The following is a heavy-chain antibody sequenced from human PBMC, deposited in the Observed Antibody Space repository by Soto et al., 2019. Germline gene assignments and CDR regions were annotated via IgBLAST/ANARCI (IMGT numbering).Heavy chain of an antibody. CDR1: DVTRNIYW. Sequence: HPGGSLRLSCTGSDVTRNIYWMHWVRQAPVKGLELVASISGPGGNTTYAKPVKGRFTISRAHPNHTVSLQMNSQGVDDTALYFCAKDRRIAVSHFDFWGQGTLVTVS. CDR2: ISGPGGNT. D-gene: IGHD6-19*01. J-gene: IGHJ4*02. CDR3: AKDRRIAVSHFDF. V-gene: IGHV3-23*01.